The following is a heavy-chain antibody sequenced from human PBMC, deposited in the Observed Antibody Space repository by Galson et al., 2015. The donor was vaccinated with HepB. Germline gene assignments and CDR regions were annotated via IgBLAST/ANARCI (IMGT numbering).Heavy chain of an antibody. CDR3: AKDRGFYYDGSAYSDYLDY. Sequence: SLRLSCAASGFTFSSYAMSWVRQAPGKGLEWVAVISGSGDSTDYADSVKGRLTISRDNSNNTLFLQMNSLRAEDTAVYYCAKDRGFYYDGSAYSDYLDYWGQGTLVTVSS. CDR1: GFTFSSYA. CDR2: ISGSGDST. J-gene: IGHJ4*02. D-gene: IGHD3-22*01. V-gene: IGHV3-23*01.